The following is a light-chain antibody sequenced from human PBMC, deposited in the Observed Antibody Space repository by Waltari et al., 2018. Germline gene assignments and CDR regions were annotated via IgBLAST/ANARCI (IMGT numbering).Light chain of an antibody. CDR1: RDISRW. J-gene: IGKJ1*01. CDR3: QQYNSDDWT. V-gene: IGKV1D-16*01. Sequence: DIQMTQSPSSVSASVGDRVTITCRASRDISRWLAWYQQKPGKAPKFLIYDASTLQSGVPSRFSGSGSGREFTLTITSLQPDDFATYYCQQYNSDDWTFGQGTKVEI. CDR2: DAS.